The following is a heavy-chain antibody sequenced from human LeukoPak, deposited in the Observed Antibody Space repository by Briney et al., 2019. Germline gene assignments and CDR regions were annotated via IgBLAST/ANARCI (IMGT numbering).Heavy chain of an antibody. CDR1: GYTFTSYD. CDR2: MNPNSGNT. CDR3: ARGRRGYCSSTSCYIIDY. J-gene: IGHJ4*02. Sequence: ASVKVSCKASGYTFTSYDINWVRQATGQGLEWMGWMNPNSGNTSYAQKFQGRVTITRNTSISTAYMELSSLRSEDTAVYYCARGRRGYCSSTSCYIIDYWGQGTMVTVSS. D-gene: IGHD2-2*02. V-gene: IGHV1-8*03.